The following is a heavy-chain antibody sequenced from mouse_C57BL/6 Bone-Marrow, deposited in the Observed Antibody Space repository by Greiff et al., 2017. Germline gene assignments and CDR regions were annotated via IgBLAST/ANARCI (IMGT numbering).Heavy chain of an antibody. CDR2: ISSGSSTI. D-gene: IGHD1-1*01. CDR3: ARGGYGDFDY. V-gene: IGHV5-17*01. CDR1: GFTFRDYG. Sequence: VQLVESGGGLVKPGGSLKLSCAASGFTFRDYGMHWVRQAPEKGLEWVAYISSGSSTIYYADTVKGRFTLSRANARNTLVLQRTSQRSEDTSMYDCARGGYGDFDYWGQGTTLTVSS. J-gene: IGHJ2*01.